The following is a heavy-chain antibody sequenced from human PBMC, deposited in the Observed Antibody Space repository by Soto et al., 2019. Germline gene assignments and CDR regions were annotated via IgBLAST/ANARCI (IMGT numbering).Heavy chain of an antibody. CDR3: ARDIAVAGTGHFDY. CDR2: IWYDGSNK. V-gene: IGHV3-33*08. D-gene: IGHD6-19*01. J-gene: IGHJ4*02. Sequence: PGGSLRLSCAASGFTVSSNYMSWVRQAPGKGLEWVAVIWYDGSNKYYADSVKGRFTISRDNSKNTLYLQMNSLRAEDTAVYYCARDIAVAGTGHFDYWGQGTLVTVSS. CDR1: GFTVSSNY.